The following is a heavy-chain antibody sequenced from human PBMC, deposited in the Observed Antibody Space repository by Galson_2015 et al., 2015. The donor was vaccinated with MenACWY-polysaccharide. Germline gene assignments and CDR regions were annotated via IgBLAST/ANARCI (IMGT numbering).Heavy chain of an antibody. V-gene: IGHV4-34*01. J-gene: IGHJ4*02. Sequence: SETLSLTCAVYGGALRGFCRSWGRQPPGEGVGWVGGINHRGSTNYNPSLKSRVTISADTSKNQFSLKLSSVTAADTAVYYCARGHKGYSSSWYANWGQGTLVTVSS. CDR1: GGALRGFC. CDR2: INHRGST. D-gene: IGHD6-13*01. CDR3: ARGHKGYSSSWYAN.